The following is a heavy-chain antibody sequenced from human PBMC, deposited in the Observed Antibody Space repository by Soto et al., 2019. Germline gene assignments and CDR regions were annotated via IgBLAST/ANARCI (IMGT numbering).Heavy chain of an antibody. CDR1: GGSISSSSYY. Sequence: QLQLQESGPGLVKPSETLSLTCTVSGGSISSSSYYWGWIRQPPGKGLEWIGSIYYSGSTYYNPSLKSRVTISVDTSKNQFSLKLSSVTAADTAVYYCARQSYYDSSGYYLGGFGGYWGQGTLVTVSS. D-gene: IGHD3-22*01. J-gene: IGHJ4*02. CDR3: ARQSYYDSSGYYLGGFGGY. CDR2: IYYSGST. V-gene: IGHV4-39*01.